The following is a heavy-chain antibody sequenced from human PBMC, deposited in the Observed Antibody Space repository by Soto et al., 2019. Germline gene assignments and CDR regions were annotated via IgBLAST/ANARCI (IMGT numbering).Heavy chain of an antibody. CDR2: ISVGGGSI. V-gene: IGHV3-48*02. J-gene: IGHJ3*01. CDR1: GFTFSSYA. Sequence: EVQLVESGGGLVQPGGSLRVSCVASGFTFSSYALNWVRQAPGKGLEWVSYISVGGGSIFYADSVKGRFTISRGDATNSLYLQMNSLRDEDTAVYYCVRDHRWAFDFWGQGTMGTVSS. CDR3: VRDHRWAFDF. D-gene: IGHD2-15*01.